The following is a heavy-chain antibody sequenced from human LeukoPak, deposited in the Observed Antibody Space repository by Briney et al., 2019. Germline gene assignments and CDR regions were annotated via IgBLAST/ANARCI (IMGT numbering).Heavy chain of an antibody. J-gene: IGHJ4*02. D-gene: IGHD2-21*01. Sequence: RASETLSLTCAVYGGSFSGYYWSWIRQPPGKGLEWIGEINHSGSTNYNPSLKSRVVISMDMSKNQSSLRLTSVTAADTAVYFCAREGDWSALDFWGQGTLVTVSS. CDR1: GGSFSGYY. CDR2: INHSGST. V-gene: IGHV4-34*01. CDR3: AREGDWSALDF.